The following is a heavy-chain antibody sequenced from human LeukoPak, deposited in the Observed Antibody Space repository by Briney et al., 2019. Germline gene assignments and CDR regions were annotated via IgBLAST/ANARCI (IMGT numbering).Heavy chain of an antibody. V-gene: IGHV3-15*01. CDR2: IKSKTDGGTT. D-gene: IGHD3-9*01. CDR3: TTDEGPDILTGYYDY. J-gene: IGHJ4*02. Sequence: GGSLRLSCAASGFTFSNAWMSWVRQAPGKGLEWVGRIKSKTDGGTTDYAAPVKGRFTISRDDSKNTLYLQMNSLKTEDTAVYYCTTDEGPDILTGYYDYWGQGTLVTVSS. CDR1: GFTFSNAW.